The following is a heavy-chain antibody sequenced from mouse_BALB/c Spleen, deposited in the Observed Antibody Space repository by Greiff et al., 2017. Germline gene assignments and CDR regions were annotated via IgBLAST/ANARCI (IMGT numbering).Heavy chain of an antibody. Sequence: VQLQQSGAELVKPGASVKLSCTASGFNIKDTYMHWVKQRPEQGLEWIGRIDPANGNTKYDPKFQGKATITADTSSNTAYLQLSSLTSEDTAVYYCARDYYGSPFAYWGKGTLVTVSA. CDR1: GFNIKDTY. V-gene: IGHV14-3*02. CDR3: ARDYYGSPFAY. J-gene: IGHJ3*01. D-gene: IGHD1-1*01. CDR2: IDPANGNT.